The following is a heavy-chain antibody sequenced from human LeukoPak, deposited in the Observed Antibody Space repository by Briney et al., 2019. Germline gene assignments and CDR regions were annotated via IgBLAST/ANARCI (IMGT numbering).Heavy chain of an antibody. Sequence: SETLSLTCTVSGGSISSYYRSWIRQSPGKGLEWIGYIYYSGSTNYNPSLKSRVTISVDTSKNQFSLKLSSVTAADTAVYYCARAVVGYSYGYFDYWGQGTLVTVSS. CDR2: IYYSGST. D-gene: IGHD5-18*01. CDR3: ARAVVGYSYGYFDY. J-gene: IGHJ4*02. CDR1: GGSISSYY. V-gene: IGHV4-59*01.